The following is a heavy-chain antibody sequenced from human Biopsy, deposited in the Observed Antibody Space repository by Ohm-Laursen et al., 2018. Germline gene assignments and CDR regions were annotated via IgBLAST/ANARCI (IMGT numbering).Heavy chain of an antibody. CDR2: IFYSANT. D-gene: IGHD5-12*01. Sequence: TLSLTCTVSGVSINGGRYYWNWIRHHPGKGLEWTGNIFYSANTYYNPSLKSRVTISVDTSKNQFSLKLSSVTAADTAVYYCARLGSGDYFPTFFDFWGQGALVTVSS. CDR3: ARLGSGDYFPTFFDF. CDR1: GVSINGGRYY. V-gene: IGHV4-31*03. J-gene: IGHJ4*02.